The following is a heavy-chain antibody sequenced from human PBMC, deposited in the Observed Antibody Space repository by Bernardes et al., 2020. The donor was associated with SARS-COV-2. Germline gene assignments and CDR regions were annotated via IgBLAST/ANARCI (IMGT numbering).Heavy chain of an antibody. CDR1: GFTFSSYS. V-gene: IGHV3-21*01. J-gene: IGHJ6*03. CDR2: ISSSSSYI. D-gene: IGHD3-22*01. Sequence: GGSLRLSCAASGFTFSSYSMNWVRQAPGKGLEWVSSISSSSSYIYYADSVKGRFTISRDNAKNSLYLQMNSLRAEDTAVYYCARKPQMNRGLYYYYYMDVWGKGTTVTVSS. CDR3: ARKPQMNRGLYYYYYMDV.